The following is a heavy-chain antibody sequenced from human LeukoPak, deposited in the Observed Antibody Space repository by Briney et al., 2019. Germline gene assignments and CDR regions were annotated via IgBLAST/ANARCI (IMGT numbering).Heavy chain of an antibody. CDR1: GYTFTSHG. Sequence: ASVKVSCKASGYTFTSHGISWVRQAPGQGLEWMGWISTYNGNTNYAQKLQGRVSMTTDTSTTTAYMELRSLRSDDTAVYYCARDLKYNILTGYRSSFGFDPWGQGTLVTVSS. J-gene: IGHJ5*02. CDR2: ISTYNGNT. D-gene: IGHD3-9*01. V-gene: IGHV1-18*01. CDR3: ARDLKYNILTGYRSSFGFDP.